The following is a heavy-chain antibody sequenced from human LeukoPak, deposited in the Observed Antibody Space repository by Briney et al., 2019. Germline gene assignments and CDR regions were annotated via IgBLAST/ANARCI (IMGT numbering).Heavy chain of an antibody. CDR1: GFTFSSYA. CDR2: ISYDGSNK. J-gene: IGHJ4*02. V-gene: IGHV3-30-3*01. CDR3: ARGYYDILTGLPRSY. D-gene: IGHD3-9*01. Sequence: GRSLRLSCAASGFTFSSYAMHWVRQAPGKGLEWVAVISYDGSNKYYADSVKGRFTISRDNSKNTLYLQMNSLRAEDTAVYYCARGYYDILTGLPRSYWGQGTLVTVSS.